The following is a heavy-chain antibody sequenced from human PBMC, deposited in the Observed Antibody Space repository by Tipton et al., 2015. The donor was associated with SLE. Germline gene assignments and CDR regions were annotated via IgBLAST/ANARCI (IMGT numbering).Heavy chain of an antibody. J-gene: IGHJ4*02. V-gene: IGHV4-4*02. CDR1: GGSISSSYW. Sequence: TLSLTCAVSGGSISSSYWWSWVRQPPGKGLEWIGEIHHSGSTNYNPSLKSRVTISVDTSKNQFSLKLSSVTAADTAVYYCARRPGSGYYYNFDYWGQGTLVTVSS. CDR2: IHHSGST. D-gene: IGHD3-22*01. CDR3: ARRPGSGYYYNFDY.